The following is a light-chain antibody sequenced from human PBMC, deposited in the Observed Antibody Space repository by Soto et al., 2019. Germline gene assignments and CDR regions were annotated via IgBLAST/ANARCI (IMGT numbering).Light chain of an antibody. V-gene: IGKV3-20*01. CDR3: QQYNNRPT. CDR1: QNVESNY. Sequence: EIVLTQSPGTLSLSPGEGATLSGRVSQNVESNYLAWYQQKPGQAPRIILFGASGRATGIPDRFSGSGSGTDFTLTISSLQSEDFAVYYCQQYNNRPTFGQGTRLEIK. CDR2: GAS. J-gene: IGKJ5*01.